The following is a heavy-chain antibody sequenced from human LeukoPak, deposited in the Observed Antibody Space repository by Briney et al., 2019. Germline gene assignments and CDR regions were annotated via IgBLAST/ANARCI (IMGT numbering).Heavy chain of an antibody. D-gene: IGHD6-19*01. J-gene: IGHJ4*02. CDR1: GGSFSGYH. V-gene: IGHV4-34*01. Sequence: SETLSLTCAVYGGSFSGYHWSWIRQPPGKGLEWIGEINHSGSTNYNPSLKSRVTISVDTSKNQFSLKLSSVTAADTAVYYCARGRYSSGWYADYFDYWGQGTLVTVSS. CDR2: INHSGST. CDR3: ARGRYSSGWYADYFDY.